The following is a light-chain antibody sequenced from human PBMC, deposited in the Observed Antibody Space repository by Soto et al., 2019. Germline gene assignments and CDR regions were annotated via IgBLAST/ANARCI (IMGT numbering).Light chain of an antibody. CDR1: SSDIGAGYD. V-gene: IGLV1-40*01. J-gene: IGLJ3*02. CDR2: GNS. Sequence: QSVLTQPPSVSGAPGQRVTISCTGSSSDIGAGYDDHWYQQLPGTAPKLLIYGNSNRPSGVSDRFSGSKSGTSASLAITGLQAEDEADYYCQSYDSSLSGWVFGGGTKLTVL. CDR3: QSYDSSLSGWV.